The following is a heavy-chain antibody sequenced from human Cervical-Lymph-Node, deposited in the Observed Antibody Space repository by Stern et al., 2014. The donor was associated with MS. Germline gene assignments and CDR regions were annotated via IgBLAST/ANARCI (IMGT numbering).Heavy chain of an antibody. CDR2: IYPGDSDT. J-gene: IGHJ3*02. CDR3: ARHRWELLDAFDI. CDR1: GYSFTSYW. D-gene: IGHD1-26*01. V-gene: IGHV5-51*01. Sequence: QLVQSGAEVKKPGESLKISCKGSGYSFTSYWIGWVRQMPGKGLEWMGIIYPGDSDTRYSPSFPGHVTISADKSISTAYLQWSSLKASDTAMYYCARHRWELLDAFDIWGQGTMVTVSS.